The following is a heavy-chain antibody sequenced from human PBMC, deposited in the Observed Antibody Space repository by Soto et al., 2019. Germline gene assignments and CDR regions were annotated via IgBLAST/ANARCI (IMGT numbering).Heavy chain of an antibody. V-gene: IGHV1-8*01. D-gene: IGHD2-2*02. Sequence: ASVKVSCKASGYTFTSYDINWVRQATGQGLEWMGWMNPNSGNTGYAQKFQGRVTMTRNTSISTAYMELSSLRSEDTAVYYCAYMSTNSTSYCSSNSCYSYFDYWGQVNLVTVSS. CDR2: MNPNSGNT. CDR1: GYTFTSYD. CDR3: AYMSTNSTSYCSSNSCYSYFDY. J-gene: IGHJ4*02.